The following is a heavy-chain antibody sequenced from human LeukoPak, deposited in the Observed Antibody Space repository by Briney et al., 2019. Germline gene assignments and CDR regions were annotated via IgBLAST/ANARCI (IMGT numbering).Heavy chain of an antibody. CDR1: GGTFSSYA. D-gene: IGHD3-3*01. CDR2: IIPIFGTA. Sequence: ASVKVSCKASGGTFSSYAISWVRQAPGQGLEWMGGIIPIFGTANYAQKFQGRVTITADKSTSTAYMELSSLRSEDTAVYYCAIAYYDFWSGYQKEAVSAFDIWGQGTMVTVSS. J-gene: IGHJ3*02. V-gene: IGHV1-69*06. CDR3: AIAYYDFWSGYQKEAVSAFDI.